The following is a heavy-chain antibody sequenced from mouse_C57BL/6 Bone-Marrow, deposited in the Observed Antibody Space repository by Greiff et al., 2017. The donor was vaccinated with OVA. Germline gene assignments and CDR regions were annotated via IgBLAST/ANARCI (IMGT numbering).Heavy chain of an antibody. V-gene: IGHV1-82*01. CDR3: ARGSLLYRYYAMDY. D-gene: IGHD2-12*01. Sequence: VMLVESGPELVKPGASVKISCKASGYAFSSSWMNWVKQRPGKGLEWIGRIYPGDGDTNYNGKFKGKATLTADKSSSTAYMQLSSLTSEDSAVYFCARGSLLYRYYAMDYWGQGTSVTVSS. CDR1: GYAFSSSW. CDR2: IYPGDGDT. J-gene: IGHJ4*01.